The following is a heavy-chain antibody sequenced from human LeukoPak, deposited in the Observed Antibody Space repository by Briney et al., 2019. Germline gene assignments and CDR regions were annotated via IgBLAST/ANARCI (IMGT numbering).Heavy chain of an antibody. CDR2: ISAYNGNR. J-gene: IGHJ4*02. V-gene: IGHV1-18*01. Sequence: ASVKVSCKASGYTFSSYGISWVRQAPGQGLEWMGWISAYNGNRNYAQKLQGRVTMTTDTSTSTAYMELRSLRSDDTAVYYCARDESRGPYYFDNWGQGTLVTVSP. CDR1: GYTFSSYG. CDR3: ARDESRGPYYFDN.